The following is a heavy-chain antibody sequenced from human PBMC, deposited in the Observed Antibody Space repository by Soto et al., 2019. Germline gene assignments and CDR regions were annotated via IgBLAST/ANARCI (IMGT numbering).Heavy chain of an antibody. Sequence: ASVKVSCKASGYSFTDYHIHWVRQAPGQGLEWLGRINPKSGGTSTAQKFQGWVTMTRDRSISTVYMELTRLRSDDTAVYFCARGHSTDCSNGVCSFFYNHEMDVWGQGATVTVSS. CDR2: INPKSGGT. J-gene: IGHJ6*02. V-gene: IGHV1-2*04. CDR1: GYSFTDYH. CDR3: ARGHSTDCSNGVCSFFYNHEMDV. D-gene: IGHD2-8*01.